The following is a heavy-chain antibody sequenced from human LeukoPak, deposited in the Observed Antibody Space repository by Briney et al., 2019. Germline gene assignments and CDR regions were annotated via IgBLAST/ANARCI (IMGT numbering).Heavy chain of an antibody. CDR1: GGSISSYY. CDR3: ARVALIRFLEWRNDAFDI. CDR2: IYYSGST. D-gene: IGHD3-3*01. Sequence: KSSETLSLTCTVSGGSISSYYWSWIRQPPGKGLEWIGYIYYSGSTNYNPSLKSRVTISVDTSKNQFSLKLSSVTAADTAVYYCARVALIRFLEWRNDAFDIWGQGTMVTVSS. J-gene: IGHJ3*02. V-gene: IGHV4-59*01.